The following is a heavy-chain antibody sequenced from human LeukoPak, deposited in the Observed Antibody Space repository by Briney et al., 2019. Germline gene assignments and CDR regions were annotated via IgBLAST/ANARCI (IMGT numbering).Heavy chain of an antibody. CDR2: IIPIFGTA. D-gene: IGHD6-6*01. CDR1: GGTFSSYS. CDR3: ARIAARDYYYYYYMDV. Sequence: GASVKVSCKASGGTFSSYSISGVRQAPGQGLEWMGGIIPIFGTANYAQKFQGRVTITTDESTSTAYMELSSLRSEDTAVYYCARIAARDYYYYYYMDVWGKGTTVTVSS. J-gene: IGHJ6*03. V-gene: IGHV1-69*05.